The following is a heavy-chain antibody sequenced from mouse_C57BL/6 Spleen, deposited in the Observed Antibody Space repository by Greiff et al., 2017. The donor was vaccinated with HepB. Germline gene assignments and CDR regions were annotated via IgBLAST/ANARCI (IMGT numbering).Heavy chain of an antibody. CDR1: GFTFSSYT. CDR3: ARQETAQYVMDY. D-gene: IGHD3-2*02. CDR2: ISGGGGNT. J-gene: IGHJ4*01. V-gene: IGHV5-9*01. Sequence: EVKLVESGGGLVKPGGSLKLSCAASGFTFSSYTMSWVRQTPEKRLEWVATISGGGGNTYYPDSVKGRFTISRDNAKNTLYLQMSSLRSEDTALYYCARQETAQYVMDYWGQGTSVTVSS.